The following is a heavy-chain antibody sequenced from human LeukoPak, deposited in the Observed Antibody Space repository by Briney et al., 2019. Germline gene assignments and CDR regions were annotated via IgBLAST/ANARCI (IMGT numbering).Heavy chain of an antibody. D-gene: IGHD2-2*01. CDR1: GGSFSGYY. CDR3: ARHGFCSSTSCHYYYYYYMDV. Sequence: ETVSLTCAVCGGSFSGYYWRWTRQPPGKGREWIGEINHSGRTNYNPSRKGRVTISVETPKKQFALKMSPVTTPDTAVYYSARHGFCSSTSCHYYYYYYMDVWGKGNTVTISS. V-gene: IGHV4-34*01. J-gene: IGHJ6*03. CDR2: INHSGRT.